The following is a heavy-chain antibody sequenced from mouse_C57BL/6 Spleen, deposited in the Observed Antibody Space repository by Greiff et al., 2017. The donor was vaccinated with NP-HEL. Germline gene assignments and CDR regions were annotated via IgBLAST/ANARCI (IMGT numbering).Heavy chain of an antibody. D-gene: IGHD1-1*01. CDR1: GYTFTDYE. CDR2: IDPETGGT. CDR3: TEYGSTPVAY. Sequence: QVQLKESGAELVRPGASVTLSCKASGYTFTDYEMHWVKQTPVHGLEWIGAIDPETGGTAYNQKFKGKAILTADKSSSTAYMELRSLTSEDSAVYYCTEYGSTPVAYWGQGTLVTVSA. J-gene: IGHJ3*01. V-gene: IGHV1-15*01.